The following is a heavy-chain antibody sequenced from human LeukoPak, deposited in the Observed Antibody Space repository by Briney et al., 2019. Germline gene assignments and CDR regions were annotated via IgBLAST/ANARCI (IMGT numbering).Heavy chain of an antibody. CDR3: ARVIRAAPGKGYFDY. J-gene: IGHJ4*02. CDR1: GFTFSSYA. V-gene: IGHV3-21*04. Sequence: GGSLRLSCAASGFTFSSYAMSWVRQAPGKGLEWVSSISSSSSYIYYADSVKGRFTISRDNAKNTLYLQMNSLRAEDTAIYYCARVIRAAPGKGYFDYWGQGTLVTVSS. D-gene: IGHD6-13*01. CDR2: ISSSSSYI.